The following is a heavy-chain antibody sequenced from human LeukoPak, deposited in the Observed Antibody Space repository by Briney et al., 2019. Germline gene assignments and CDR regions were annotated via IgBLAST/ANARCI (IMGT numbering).Heavy chain of an antibody. CDR3: ARGAYCSGGRCPGAFDI. Sequence: GRSLRLSCAASGFTFSNYAMYWVRQAPGKGLEWVAVIWYDGSNKYHADSVKGRFTISRDNSKNTLYLQMNSLRAEDTAVYYCARGAYCSGGRCPGAFDIWGQGTMVTVSS. CDR1: GFTFSNYA. CDR2: IWYDGSNK. D-gene: IGHD2-15*01. V-gene: IGHV3-33*01. J-gene: IGHJ3*02.